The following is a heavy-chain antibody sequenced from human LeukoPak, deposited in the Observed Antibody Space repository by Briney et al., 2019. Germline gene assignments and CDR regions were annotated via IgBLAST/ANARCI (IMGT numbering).Heavy chain of an antibody. J-gene: IGHJ4*02. CDR1: GFTFSSYW. CDR3: ARVIYSGWEGELSD. Sequence: GVSLRLSCAASGFTFSSYWMHWVRQAPGKGLVWVSRINSDGSTTSYADSVMGRFTISRDNAKNTLYLQMNSLRAEDTAVYYCARVIYSGWEGELSDWGQGTLVTVSS. V-gene: IGHV3-74*01. D-gene: IGHD6-19*01. CDR2: INSDGSTT.